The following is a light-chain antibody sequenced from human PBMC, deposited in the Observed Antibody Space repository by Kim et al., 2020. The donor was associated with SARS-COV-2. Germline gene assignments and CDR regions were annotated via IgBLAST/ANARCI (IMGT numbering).Light chain of an antibody. J-gene: IGKJ4*01. Sequence: IVMTQSPGTLSVSPGERVTLSCRASQSVTTNLAWYQQKPGQTPSLVIYDASTRATDIPGRFSGSGSGAEFTLTISSLQSEDFALYYCQQYHQWPLTFGGGTKVDIK. CDR3: QQYHQWPLT. CDR1: QSVTTN. CDR2: DAS. V-gene: IGKV3-15*01.